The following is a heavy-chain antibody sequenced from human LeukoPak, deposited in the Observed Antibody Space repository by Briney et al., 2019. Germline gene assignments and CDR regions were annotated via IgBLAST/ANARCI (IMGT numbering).Heavy chain of an antibody. CDR2: INHSGST. D-gene: IGHD3-22*01. CDR3: ARAKGGSYYDSSGYRAWFDP. CDR1: GGSFSGYY. Sequence: SETLSLTCAVYGGSFSGYYWSWLRQPPGKGLEWIGEINHSGSTNYNPSLKSRVTISVDTSKNRFSLKLSSVTAADTAVYYCARAKGGSYYDSSGYRAWFDPWGQGTLVTVSS. V-gene: IGHV4-34*01. J-gene: IGHJ5*02.